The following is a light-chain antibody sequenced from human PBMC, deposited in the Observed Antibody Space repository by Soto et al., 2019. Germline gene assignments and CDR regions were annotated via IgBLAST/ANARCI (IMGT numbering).Light chain of an antibody. CDR3: QQTNNFPLT. CDR2: AAS. J-gene: IGKJ5*01. CDR1: QGIRDW. V-gene: IGKV1-12*01. Sequence: IQMTQSPSSVSASVGDRVTITCRASQGIRDWLAWYQQRPGKAPKLLIYAASSLQSGVPSRFSGSGSGTEFTLTISNLQPEDFATYFCQQTNNFPLTFGQGTRLEIK.